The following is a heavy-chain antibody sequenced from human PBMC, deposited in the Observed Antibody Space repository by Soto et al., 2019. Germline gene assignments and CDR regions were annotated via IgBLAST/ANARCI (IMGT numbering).Heavy chain of an antibody. CDR3: ARGRYSSGWTGRWFDP. V-gene: IGHV4-34*01. CDR1: GGSFSGYY. CDR2: INHSGST. J-gene: IGHJ5*02. Sequence: SETLSLTCAVYGGSFSGYYWSWIRQPPGKGLEWIGEINHSGSTNYNPSLKSRVTISVDTSKNQFSLKLSSVTAADTAVYYCARGRYSSGWTGRWFDPWGQGTLVTVSS. D-gene: IGHD6-19*01.